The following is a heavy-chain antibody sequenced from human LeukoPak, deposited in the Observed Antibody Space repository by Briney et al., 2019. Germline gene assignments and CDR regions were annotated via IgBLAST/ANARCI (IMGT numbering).Heavy chain of an antibody. CDR3: AKDDGSGYYTYYFDY. V-gene: IGHV1-69*13. D-gene: IGHD3-22*01. J-gene: IGHJ4*02. CDR1: GGTFSSYA. Sequence: ASVKVSCKASGGTFSSYAISWVRQAPGQGLEWMGGIIPIFGTANYAQKFQGRVTITADESTSTAYMELSSLRSEDTAVYYCAKDDGSGYYTYYFDYWGQGTLVAVSS. CDR2: IIPIFGTA.